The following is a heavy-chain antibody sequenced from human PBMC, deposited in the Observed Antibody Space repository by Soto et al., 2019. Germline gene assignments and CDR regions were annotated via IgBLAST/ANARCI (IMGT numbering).Heavy chain of an antibody. D-gene: IGHD3-10*01. V-gene: IGHV1-69*12. CDR1: GGTFSSYA. J-gene: IGHJ6*02. CDR2: IIPIFGTA. Sequence: QVQLVQSGAEVKKPGSSVKVSCKASGGTFSSYAISWVRQAPGQGLEWMGGIIPIFGTANYAQKFQGRVTITADEYTTTAYIEISRLRSEDTAVYYCASEEFGEFLYGMDFLGQGTTVTVSS. CDR3: ASEEFGEFLYGMDF.